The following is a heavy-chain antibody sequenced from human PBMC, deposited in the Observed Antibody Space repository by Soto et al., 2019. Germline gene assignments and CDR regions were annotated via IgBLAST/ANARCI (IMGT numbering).Heavy chain of an antibody. V-gene: IGHV4-59*01. CDR1: GGSISSYY. CDR2: IYYSGST. Sequence: SETLSLTCTVSGGSISSYYWSWIRQPPGKGLEWIGYIYYSGSTNYNPSLKSRVTISVDTSKNQFSLKLSSVTAADTAVYYCARIISYYDFWSGYNLNWFDPWGQGTLVTVTS. J-gene: IGHJ5*02. CDR3: ARIISYYDFWSGYNLNWFDP. D-gene: IGHD3-3*01.